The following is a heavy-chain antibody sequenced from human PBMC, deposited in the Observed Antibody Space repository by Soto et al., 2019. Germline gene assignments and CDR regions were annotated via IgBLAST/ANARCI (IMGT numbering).Heavy chain of an antibody. D-gene: IGHD5-12*01. CDR1: GYTFTSYG. V-gene: IGHV1-18*01. CDR2: ISAYNGNT. J-gene: IGHJ3*02. CDR3: ASVDNPLSLNI. Sequence: ASVKVSCKASGYTFTSYGISWVRQAPGQGLEWMGWISAYNGNTNYAQKLQGRVTMTTDTSTSTAYMELRSLRSGDTAVYYCASVDNPLSLNIWGQGTMVTVSS.